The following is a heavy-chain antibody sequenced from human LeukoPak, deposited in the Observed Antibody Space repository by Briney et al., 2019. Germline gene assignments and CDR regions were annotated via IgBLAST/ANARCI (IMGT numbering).Heavy chain of an antibody. CDR1: GFTFSDYF. J-gene: IGHJ6*02. CDR3: AKAFVPYYYGMDV. Sequence: GGSLRLSCAASGFTFSDYFMRWVRQAPGKGLEWVSSISGTGDVSKYADSVKGRFTISRDNSKNTLYLQVNSLRAEETAVYYCAKAFVPYYYGMDVWGQGTTVTVS. CDR2: ISGTGDVS. V-gene: IGHV3-23*01. D-gene: IGHD2/OR15-2a*01.